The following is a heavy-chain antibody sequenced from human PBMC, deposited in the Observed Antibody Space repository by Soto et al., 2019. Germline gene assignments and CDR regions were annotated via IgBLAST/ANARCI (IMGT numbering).Heavy chain of an antibody. V-gene: IGHV1-18*01. CDR3: ARENSYFDY. CDR2: ISAYNANA. J-gene: IGHJ4*02. CDR1: GYTFRNFG. Sequence: QIQLLQSGAEVKKPGASVKVTCKASGYTFRNFGISWVRQAPGQGLEWMGWISAYNANANYAQKFQGRLTMTADTSTSTAYMELRGLRSEDTAVYYCARENSYFDYWCQGTLVTVSS.